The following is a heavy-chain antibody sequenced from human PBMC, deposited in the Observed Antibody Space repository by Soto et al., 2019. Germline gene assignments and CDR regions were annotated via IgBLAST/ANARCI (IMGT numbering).Heavy chain of an antibody. V-gene: IGHV3-23*01. CDR3: ATEDYDFWSGYSQAFDY. CDR1: GLSFSSYG. J-gene: IGHJ4*02. CDR2: ISGSGGST. D-gene: IGHD3-3*01. Sequence: GSLRLSCAVAGLSFSSYGMCWVRQAPGKGLEWVSAISGSGGSTYYEDSVKGRFTISRDNSKNTLYLQMNILRAEDTAVYYCATEDYDFWSGYSQAFDYWGQGTLVTVSS.